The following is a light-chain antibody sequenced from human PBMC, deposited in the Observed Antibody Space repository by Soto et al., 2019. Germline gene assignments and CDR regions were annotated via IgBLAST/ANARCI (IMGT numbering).Light chain of an antibody. CDR1: PGISTH. CDR3: QQYVSSPYT. CDR2: AAS. V-gene: IGKV1-16*01. J-gene: IGKJ2*01. Sequence: DIQMTQSPSSLSAFVGAGVTITCRASPGISTHLAWIQQRPGKAPKSLIYAASSLHSGVPSRFSGSGSGTDFTLTISSLQPEDFAIYYCQQYVSSPYTFGQGTKLEIK.